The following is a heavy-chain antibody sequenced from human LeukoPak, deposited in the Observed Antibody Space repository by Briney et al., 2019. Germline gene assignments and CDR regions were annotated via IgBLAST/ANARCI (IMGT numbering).Heavy chain of an antibody. CDR3: ARAELRRYSGYDSSFDY. V-gene: IGHV1-69*13. CDR1: GGTFSSYA. CDR2: IIPIFGTA. J-gene: IGHJ4*02. D-gene: IGHD5-12*01. Sequence: ASVKVSCKASGGTFSSYAISWVRQAPGQGLEWMGGIIPIFGTANYAQKFQGRVTITADESTSTAYMELSSLRSEDTAVYYCARAELRRYSGYDSSFDYWGQGTLVTVSS.